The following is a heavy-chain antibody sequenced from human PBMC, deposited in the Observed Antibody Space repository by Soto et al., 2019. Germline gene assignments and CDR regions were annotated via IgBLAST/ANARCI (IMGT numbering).Heavy chain of an antibody. CDR1: GFTFSSYS. J-gene: IGHJ6*02. CDR3: ARARRSGSHYYGMDV. CDR2: ISSSSSYI. Sequence: GGSLRLSCAASGFTFSSYSMNWVRQAPGKGLEWVSSISSSSSYIYYADSVKGRFTISRDNAKNSLYLQMNSLRAEDTAVYYCARARRSGSHYYGMDVWGQGTTVTVSS. D-gene: IGHD3-10*01. V-gene: IGHV3-21*01.